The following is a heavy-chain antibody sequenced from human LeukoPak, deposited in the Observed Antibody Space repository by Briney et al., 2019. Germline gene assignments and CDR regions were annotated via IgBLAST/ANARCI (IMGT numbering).Heavy chain of an antibody. CDR3: ARSSSQQLVGY. J-gene: IGHJ4*02. CDR1: GYTFTNYG. V-gene: IGHV1-18*01. D-gene: IGHD6-13*01. Sequence: GASVKVSCKASGYTFTNYGINWVRQAPGQGLEWMGWISAYSGDTIYAQKLQDRVTMTTDTSTSTAYMELRSLRSDDTALYYCARSSSQQLVGYWGQGTLVTVSS. CDR2: ISAYSGDT.